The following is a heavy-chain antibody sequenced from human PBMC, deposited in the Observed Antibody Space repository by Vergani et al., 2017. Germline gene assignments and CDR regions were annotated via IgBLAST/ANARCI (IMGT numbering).Heavy chain of an antibody. Sequence: EVQLVESGGGLVQPGGSLRLSCSASGFTFSSYSINWVRQAPGMGLEWVSYISSSSSTIYYADSVKGRFTISRDNAKNSLYLQMNSLRAEDTAVYYCARDGYCSGGSCYWGDAFDIWGQGTMVTVSS. CDR1: GFTFSSYS. CDR2: ISSSSSTI. J-gene: IGHJ3*02. V-gene: IGHV3-48*01. D-gene: IGHD2-15*01. CDR3: ARDGYCSGGSCYWGDAFDI.